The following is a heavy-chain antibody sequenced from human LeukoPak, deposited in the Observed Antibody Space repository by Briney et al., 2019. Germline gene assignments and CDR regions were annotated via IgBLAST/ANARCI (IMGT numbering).Heavy chain of an antibody. CDR2: IYYSGST. CDR3: ASRAARFLVQDYYGMDV. D-gene: IGHD3-3*01. J-gene: IGHJ6*02. Sequence: PSETLSLTCAVYGGSFSGYYWSWIRQPPGKGLEWIGSIYYSGSTYYNPSLKSRVTISVDTSKNQFSLKLSSVTAADTAVYYCASRAARFLVQDYYGMDVWGQGTTVTVSS. V-gene: IGHV4-34*01. CDR1: GGSFSGYY.